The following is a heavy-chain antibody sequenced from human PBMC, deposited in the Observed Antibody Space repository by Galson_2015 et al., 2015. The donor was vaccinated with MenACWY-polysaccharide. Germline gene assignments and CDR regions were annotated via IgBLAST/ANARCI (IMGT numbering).Heavy chain of an antibody. CDR3: ARRRKRVAGEFDY. CDR2: TFYTGST. V-gene: IGHV4-39*02. J-gene: IGHJ4*01. D-gene: IGHD6-19*01. Sequence: LVKPTQTLTLTCTFSGFSLGTTGMCVGWIRQPPGKGLEWIGTTFYTGSTYYNPSLKGRVAFSTDTSNNHFSLTVTSVTAADTAVYYCARRRKRVAGEFDYWG. CDR1: GFSLGTTGMC.